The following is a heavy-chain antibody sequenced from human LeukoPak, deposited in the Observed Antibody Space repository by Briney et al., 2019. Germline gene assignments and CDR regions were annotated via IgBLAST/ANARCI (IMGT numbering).Heavy chain of an antibody. V-gene: IGHV1-18*01. Sequence: ASVKVSCKPSGYTFTSYDINWVRQATGQGLEWMGWISAYNGNTNYAQKLQGRVTMTTDTSTSTAYMELRSLRSDDTAVYYCARDSKSRHVRAYYYYMDVWGKGTTVTVSS. D-gene: IGHD3-10*01. CDR3: ARDSKSRHVRAYYYYMDV. CDR2: ISAYNGNT. CDR1: GYTFTSYD. J-gene: IGHJ6*03.